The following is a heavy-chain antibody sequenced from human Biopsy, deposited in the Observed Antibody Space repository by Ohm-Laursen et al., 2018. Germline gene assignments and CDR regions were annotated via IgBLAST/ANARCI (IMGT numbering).Heavy chain of an antibody. CDR2: IFYSGIT. V-gene: IGHV4-39*01. CDR1: GGSVSSNVAY. CDR3: ARHPTGFWFDP. J-gene: IGHJ5*02. Sequence: SDTLSLTCPVSGGSVSSNVAYWAWIRQPPGKGLESIGSIFYSGITYYNPSLQSRVTMSVDTSKNQLSLNLTSVTAADTAVYYCARHPTGFWFDPWGQGTLVIVSS.